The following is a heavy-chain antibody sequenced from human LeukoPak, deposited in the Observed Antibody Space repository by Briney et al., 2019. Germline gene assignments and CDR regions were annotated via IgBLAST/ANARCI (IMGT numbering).Heavy chain of an antibody. Sequence: SETLSLTCTVSGGSISSYYWSWIRQPPGKGLEWIGYIYYSGSTNYNPSLKGRVTISVDTSKNQFSLKLSSVTAADTAVYYCARGIGNWFDPWGQGTLVTVSS. CDR1: GGSISSYY. J-gene: IGHJ5*02. D-gene: IGHD2-21*01. V-gene: IGHV4-59*01. CDR3: ARGIGNWFDP. CDR2: IYYSGST.